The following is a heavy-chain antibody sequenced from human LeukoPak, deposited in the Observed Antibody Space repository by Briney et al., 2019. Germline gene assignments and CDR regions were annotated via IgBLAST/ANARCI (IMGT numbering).Heavy chain of an antibody. D-gene: IGHD5-18*01. CDR2: IYYSGST. J-gene: IGHJ3*02. V-gene: IGHV4-59*12. CDR3: ARVRFYVDTAMVKFRTNAFDI. Sequence: KASETLSLTCTVSGGSISSYYWSWIRQPPGKGLEWIGYIYYSGSTNYNPSLKSRVTISVDTSKNQFSLKLSSVTAADTAVYYCARVRFYVDTAMVKFRTNAFDIWGQGTMVTVSS. CDR1: GGSISSYY.